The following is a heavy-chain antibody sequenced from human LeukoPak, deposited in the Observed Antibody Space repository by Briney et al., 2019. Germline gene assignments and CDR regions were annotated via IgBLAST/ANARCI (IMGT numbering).Heavy chain of an antibody. J-gene: IGHJ4*02. CDR2: ITGSADNT. D-gene: IGHD2-15*01. CDR3: AFRGDILEEVAATLILDW. Sequence: AGGSLRLSCAVSGFTFRNYAMSWVRQAPGKGLEWVSSITGSADNTYYADSVKGRFTISRDNSKNTLYLQMTSLRAEDTAVYYCAFRGDILEEVAATLILDWWGQGTLVTVSS. V-gene: IGHV3-23*01. CDR1: GFTFRNYA.